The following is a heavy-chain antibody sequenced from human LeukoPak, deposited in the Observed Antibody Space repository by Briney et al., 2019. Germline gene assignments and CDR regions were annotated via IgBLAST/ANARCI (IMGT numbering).Heavy chain of an antibody. CDR2: INPNSGGT. Sequence: ASVKVSCKASGYSFTGYYMHWVRQAPGQGLEWMGWINPNSGGTKYAQKFKGRVTMTRDTSISTAYMELSRLRSDDTAVYYCARLYDYYDSSGYYYWFDYWGQGTLVTVSS. CDR1: GYSFTGYY. J-gene: IGHJ4*02. CDR3: ARLYDYYDSSGYYYWFDY. D-gene: IGHD3-22*01. V-gene: IGHV1-2*02.